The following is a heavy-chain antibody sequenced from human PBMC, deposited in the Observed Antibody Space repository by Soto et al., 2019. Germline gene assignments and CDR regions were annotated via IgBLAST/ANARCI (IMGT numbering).Heavy chain of an antibody. J-gene: IGHJ4*02. Sequence: EVQLLESGGGLVQPGGSLRLSCAASGFAFSSYAMSWVRQAPGKGLEWVSIISDDGGATYYADSVKGRFTISRDNSRSTLFLPMNSLGAEDTAVYYCARALGVVVPAASRFFGCWGQGTLVTVSS. CDR2: ISDDGGAT. V-gene: IGHV3-23*01. CDR1: GFAFSSYA. CDR3: ARALGVVVPAASRFFGC. D-gene: IGHD2-2*01.